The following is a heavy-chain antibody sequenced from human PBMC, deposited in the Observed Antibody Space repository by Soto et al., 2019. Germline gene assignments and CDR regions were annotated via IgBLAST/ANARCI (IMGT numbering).Heavy chain of an antibody. CDR1: GYTFTSYA. J-gene: IGHJ4*02. D-gene: IGHD3-10*01. CDR3: ARDTYYYGSGSYYPDY. V-gene: IGHV1-3*01. Sequence: QVPLVQSGAEVKKPGASVKVSCKASGYTFTSYAMHWVRQAPGQRLEWMGWINAGNGNTKYSQKFQGRVTITRDTSASTAYMELSSLRSEDTAVYYCARDTYYYGSGSYYPDYWGQGTLVTVSS. CDR2: INAGNGNT.